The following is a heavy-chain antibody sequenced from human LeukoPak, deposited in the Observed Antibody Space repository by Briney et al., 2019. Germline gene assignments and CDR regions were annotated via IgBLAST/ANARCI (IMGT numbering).Heavy chain of an antibody. CDR3: AGLTTTAWYFDL. V-gene: IGHV4-34*01. CDR1: GGSFGGYY. Sequence: PSETLSLTCAVYGGSFGGYYWSWIRQPPGKGLEWIGEINHSGSTNYNPSPKSRVTISVNTSKNQFSLKLSSVTAADTAVYYCAGLTTTAWYFDLWGRGTLVTVSS. CDR2: INHSGST. J-gene: IGHJ2*01. D-gene: IGHD1-26*01.